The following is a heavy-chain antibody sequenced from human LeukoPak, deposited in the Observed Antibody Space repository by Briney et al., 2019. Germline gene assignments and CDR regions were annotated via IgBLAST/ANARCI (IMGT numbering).Heavy chain of an antibody. CDR2: IKSKTDGGTT. J-gene: IGHJ4*02. V-gene: IGHV3-15*01. D-gene: IGHD3-22*01. CDR1: GFTFSNAW. CDR3: TTRVYYDSSGYAYFDC. Sequence: PGGSLRLSCAASGFTFSNAWMSWVRQAPGKGLEWVGRIKSKTDGGTTDYAAPVKGRFTISRDDSKNTLYLQMNSLKTEDTAVYYCTTRVYYDSSGYAYFDCWGQGTLVTVSS.